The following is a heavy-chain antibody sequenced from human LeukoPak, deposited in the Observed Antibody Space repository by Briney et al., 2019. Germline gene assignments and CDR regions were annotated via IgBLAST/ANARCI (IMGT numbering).Heavy chain of an antibody. CDR1: GGSISSSNW. J-gene: IGHJ5*02. D-gene: IGHD3-10*01. CDR2: IYHSVST. CDR3: ARRGRPRTLLRGVKSGWFDP. Sequence: PSETLSLTCAVSGGSISSSNWWSWVRQPPGKGLEWVGEIYHSVSTNYNPSLKSRATISVDKSKNQFSLKLSSATAADTALYYCARRGRPRTLLRGVKSGWFDPWGQGTLVTVSS. V-gene: IGHV4-4*02.